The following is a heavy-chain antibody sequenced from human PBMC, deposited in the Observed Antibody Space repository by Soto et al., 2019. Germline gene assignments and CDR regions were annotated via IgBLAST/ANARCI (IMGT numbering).Heavy chain of an antibody. Sequence: QVQLVQSGPEVKKPGASVKVSCKTSGYTFTSYGISWVRQAPGQGLEWMGWISTYKGNTNYAQKCQGRVSSTTDTSTSTAYMDMRSLRSDDTVVYYCATRSPAFDYWGQRTLVTVSS. CDR2: ISTYKGNT. CDR1: GYTFTSYG. J-gene: IGHJ4*02. V-gene: IGHV1-18*01. CDR3: ATRSPAFDY.